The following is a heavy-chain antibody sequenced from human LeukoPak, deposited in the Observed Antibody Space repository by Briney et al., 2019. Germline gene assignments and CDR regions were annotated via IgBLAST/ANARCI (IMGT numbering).Heavy chain of an antibody. V-gene: IGHV3-15*01. J-gene: IGHJ4*02. CDR3: ATKKGLYTYEAIFDY. CDR2: IKSKTDGGTT. D-gene: IGHD2-2*02. Sequence: GGSLRLSCAASGFTLNNAWMHWVRQAPGKGLEWVGHIKSKTDGGTTDYAAPVKGRFTISRDDSKNTLYLQINSLKTEDTAVYYCATKKGLYTYEAIFDYWGQGTLVTVSS. CDR1: GFTLNNAW.